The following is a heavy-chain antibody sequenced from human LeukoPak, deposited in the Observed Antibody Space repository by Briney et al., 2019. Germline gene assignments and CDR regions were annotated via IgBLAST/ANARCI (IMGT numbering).Heavy chain of an antibody. Sequence: SETLSLTCTVSGGSISSSSDYWGWIRQPPGKGLEWIGSIYYSGSTYYNPSLKSRVTISVDTSKNQFSLKLSSVTAADTAVYYCARYGDYGINFDYWGQGTLVTVSS. J-gene: IGHJ4*02. CDR3: ARYGDYGINFDY. V-gene: IGHV4-39*01. CDR1: GGSISSSSDY. CDR2: IYYSGST. D-gene: IGHD4-17*01.